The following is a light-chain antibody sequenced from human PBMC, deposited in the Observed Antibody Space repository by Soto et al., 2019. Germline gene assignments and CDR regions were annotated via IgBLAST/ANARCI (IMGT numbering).Light chain of an antibody. V-gene: IGKV3-15*01. CDR2: DAS. CDR1: QPIRSD. J-gene: IGKJ4*01. CDR3: HQYNTWPLT. Sequence: EIVMTQSPVTLSVSPGERATLSCRASQPIRSDLAWYQQKPGQAPRLLISDASTRATSIPARFNGSGSGTEFTLAISSLQSEDFAIYYCHQYNTWPLTFRGGTKVEIK.